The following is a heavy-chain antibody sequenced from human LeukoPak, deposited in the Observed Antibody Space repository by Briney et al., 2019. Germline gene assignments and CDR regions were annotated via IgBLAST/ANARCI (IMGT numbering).Heavy chain of an antibody. V-gene: IGHV4-61*02. J-gene: IGHJ6*03. CDR2: ISSSGST. Sequence: SETLSLTCTVSGDSISSGDYYWSWIRQPAGKGLEWIGRISSSGSTNYNPSLKSRVTISVDTSKNQFSLKLSSVTAADTAVYYCFRKAAYYYYMDVWGKGTTVTVSS. CDR1: GDSISSGDYY. CDR3: FRKAAYYYYMDV.